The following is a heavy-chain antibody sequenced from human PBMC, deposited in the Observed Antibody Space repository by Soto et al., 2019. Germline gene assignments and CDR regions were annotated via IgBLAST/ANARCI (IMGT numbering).Heavy chain of an antibody. Sequence: PGGSLRLSCAASGFSFSGHYMDWVRQAPGKGLEWVGRIKNQANAYTTEYAAYVQGKFTISRDDSQNSLYLQMNSLKTEDTAVYYCARGGTYSPFDYWGQGTLVTVS. CDR3: ARGGTYSPFDY. V-gene: IGHV3-72*01. J-gene: IGHJ4*02. D-gene: IGHD1-26*01. CDR1: GFSFSGHY. CDR2: IKNQANAYTT.